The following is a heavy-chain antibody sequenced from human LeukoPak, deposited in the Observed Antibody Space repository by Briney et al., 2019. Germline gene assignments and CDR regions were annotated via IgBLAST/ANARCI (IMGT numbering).Heavy chain of an antibody. CDR2: ISSSGETM. J-gene: IGHJ4*02. V-gene: IGHV3-11*01. Sequence: GGSLRLSCAASGFTFSDSYMSWIRQSPGKGLEWISYISSSGETMYYADSMKGRFTISRDNAKNSLYLHINSLSAEDTAVYYCARNLPVRNDGWPLFDYWGQGTLVTVSS. CDR3: ARNLPVRNDGWPLFDY. CDR1: GFTFSDSY. D-gene: IGHD1-1*01.